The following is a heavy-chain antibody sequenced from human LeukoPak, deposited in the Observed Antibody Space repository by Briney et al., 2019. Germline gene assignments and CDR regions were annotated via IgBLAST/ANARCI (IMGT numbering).Heavy chain of an antibody. Sequence: GESLRLSCAASGITFSSYAMHWVRQAPGKGLEWVAVISYDGSNKYYADSVKGRFTISRDNSKNTLYLQMNSLRAEDTAVYYCARSVVVVAVIDYWGQGTLVTVSS. D-gene: IGHD2-15*01. V-gene: IGHV3-30*04. CDR2: ISYDGSNK. J-gene: IGHJ4*02. CDR1: GITFSSYA. CDR3: ARSVVVVAVIDY.